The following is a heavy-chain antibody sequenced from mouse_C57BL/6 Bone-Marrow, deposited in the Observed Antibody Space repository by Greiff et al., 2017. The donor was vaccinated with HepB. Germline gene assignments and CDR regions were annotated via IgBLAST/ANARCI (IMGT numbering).Heavy chain of an antibody. J-gene: IGHJ3*01. D-gene: IGHD2-4*01. V-gene: IGHV1-80*01. CDR3: ARSYDYTPAWFAY. CDR2: IYPGDGDT. CDR1: GYTFTSYW. Sequence: VQLQQPGAELVKPGASVKMSCKASGYTFTSYWMNWVKQRPGKGLEWIGQIYPGDGDTNYNGKFKGKATLTADKSSSTAYMQLSSLTSEDSAVYFCARSYDYTPAWFAYWGQGTLVTVSA.